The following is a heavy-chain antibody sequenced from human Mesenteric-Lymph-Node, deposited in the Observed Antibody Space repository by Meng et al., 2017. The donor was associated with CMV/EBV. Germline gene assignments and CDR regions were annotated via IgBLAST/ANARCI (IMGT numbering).Heavy chain of an antibody. J-gene: IGHJ4*02. CDR3: ARDRDGSGSNDY. CDR1: GYTFSDYG. CDR2: INPNSGGT. D-gene: IGHD3-10*01. V-gene: IGHV1-2*02. Sequence: ASVKVSCKASGYTFSDYGIKWVRQAPGQGLEWMGWINPNSGGTNYAQKFQGRVTMTRDTSISTAYMELSRLRSDDTAVYYCARDRDGSGSNDYWGQGTLVTVSS.